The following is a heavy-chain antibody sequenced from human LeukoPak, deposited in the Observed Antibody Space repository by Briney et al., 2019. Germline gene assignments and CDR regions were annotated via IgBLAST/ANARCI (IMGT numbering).Heavy chain of an antibody. D-gene: IGHD6-19*01. V-gene: IGHV4-4*07. J-gene: IGHJ4*02. CDR1: GGSISSYY. CDR2: IYTSGST. CDR3: ARGGSVAGPFDFDY. Sequence: SETLSLTCTVSGGSISSYYWSLIRQPAGKGLECIGRIYTSGSTNYNPSLKSRVSMTVDTSKNQFSLKLRSVTAADTAVYYCARGGSVAGPFDFDYWGQGTLVTVSS.